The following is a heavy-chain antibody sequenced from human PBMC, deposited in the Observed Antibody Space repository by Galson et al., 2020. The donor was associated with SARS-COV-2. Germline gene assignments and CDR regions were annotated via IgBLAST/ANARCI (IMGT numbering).Heavy chain of an antibody. CDR1: GFTFSSYG. CDR2: IWYDGSNK. J-gene: IGHJ6*02. Sequence: SLRLSCAASGFTFSSYGMHWVRQAPGKGLEWVAVIWYDGSNKYYADSVKGRFTISRDNSKNTLYLQMNSLRAEDTAVYYCAKDLGLTVTPIFGPIMDKKGPLDVWGQGTTVTVSS. CDR3: AKDLGLTVTPIFGPIMDKKGPLDV. D-gene: IGHD4-17*01. V-gene: IGHV3-33*06.